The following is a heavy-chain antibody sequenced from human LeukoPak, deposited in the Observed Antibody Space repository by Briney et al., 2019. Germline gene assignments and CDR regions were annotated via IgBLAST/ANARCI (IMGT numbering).Heavy chain of an antibody. CDR2: ISAYNGNT. Sequence: ASVKVSCKASGYTFTSYGISWVRQAPGQGLEWMGWISAYNGNTNYAQKLQGRVTMTTDTSTSTAYMELRSLRSDDTAVYYRARDYRDVLLWFGELSKWGQGTLVTVSS. CDR3: ARDYRDVLLWFGELSK. D-gene: IGHD3-10*01. J-gene: IGHJ4*02. V-gene: IGHV1-18*01. CDR1: GYTFTSYG.